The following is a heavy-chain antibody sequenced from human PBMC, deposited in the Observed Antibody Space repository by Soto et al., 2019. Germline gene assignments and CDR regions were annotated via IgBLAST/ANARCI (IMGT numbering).Heavy chain of an antibody. Sequence: QVQLVQSGAEVKKPGASVKVSCKASGYIFTAYSMHWVRQAPGQGLAWMGVVNPSGGSTNYAQKFQGSITMTRDTSTSTVYMDLSSLTSEDTAVYYCAREENCSDGICYSEYFQRWGQGTLVTVSS. CDR3: AREENCSDGICYSEYFQR. V-gene: IGHV1-46*01. CDR1: GYIFTAYS. D-gene: IGHD2-15*01. CDR2: VNPSGGST. J-gene: IGHJ1*01.